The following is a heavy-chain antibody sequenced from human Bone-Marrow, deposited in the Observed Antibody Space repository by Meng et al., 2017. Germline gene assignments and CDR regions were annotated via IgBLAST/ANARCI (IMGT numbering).Heavy chain of an antibody. CDR3: ARHNYGDYGWFDP. J-gene: IGHJ5*02. CDR1: GGSIDSVDYY. Sequence: QVQLQESGPGLVKPSQTLSLTCTVSGGSIDSVDYYWYWIRQPPGKGLEWIGYIYYSGSTYYNPSLKSRVTISVDTSRNQFSLKLGSMTAADTAVYYCARHNYGDYGWFDPWGQGTLVTVSS. CDR2: IYYSGST. D-gene: IGHD4-17*01. V-gene: IGHV4-30-4*01.